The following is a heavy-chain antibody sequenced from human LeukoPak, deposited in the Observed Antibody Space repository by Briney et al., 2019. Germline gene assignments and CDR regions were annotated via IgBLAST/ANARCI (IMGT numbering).Heavy chain of an antibody. CDR2: INPNSGGT. J-gene: IGHJ3*01. Sequence: ASVKVSCKASGYTFTVYYIHWVRQASGQGLEWVGWINPNSGGTNYAQKFQGRVTMTSDASISTAYMELSRLRSDDTAVYYCARDRDFWSGTSPLHVWGQGTMVAVSS. V-gene: IGHV1-2*02. CDR1: GYTFTVYY. D-gene: IGHD3-3*01. CDR3: ARDRDFWSGTSPLHV.